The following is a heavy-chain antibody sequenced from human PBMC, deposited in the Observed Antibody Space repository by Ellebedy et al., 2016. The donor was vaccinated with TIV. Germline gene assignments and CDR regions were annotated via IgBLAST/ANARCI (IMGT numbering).Heavy chain of an antibody. CDR2: INSDGTIT. V-gene: IGHV3-74*01. Sequence: PGGSLRLSCAASGFMFSTYWMHWVRQSPGKGLVWVARINSDGTITTNADSVRGQFTISRDDAKNMLYLQMNSLRVEDTAMYYCTRGMGTSWGQGTLVTVSS. CDR1: GFMFSTYW. CDR3: TRGMGTS. J-gene: IGHJ4*02. D-gene: IGHD2-2*01.